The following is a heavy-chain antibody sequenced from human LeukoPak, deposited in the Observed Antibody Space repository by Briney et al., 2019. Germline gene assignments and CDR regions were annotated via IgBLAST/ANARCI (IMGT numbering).Heavy chain of an antibody. CDR1: GGTFNNSA. V-gene: IGHV1-69*05. CDR2: IMPLFGTA. Sequence: SVKVSCKTSGGTFNNSAISWVRQAPGQGLEWLGGIMPLFGTAGYAQKFQGRVTITKDESTRTVYLKLTSLTSDDTAVYYCARDVHGDYGSGWFDPWGQGTLVSVSS. CDR3: ARDVHGDYGSGWFDP. J-gene: IGHJ5*02. D-gene: IGHD4-17*01.